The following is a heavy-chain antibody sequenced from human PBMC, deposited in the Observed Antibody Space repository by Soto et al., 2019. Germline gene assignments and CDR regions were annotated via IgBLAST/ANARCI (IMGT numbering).Heavy chain of an antibody. Sequence: QVQLVQSGTERRKPGASVRVACKASGYTFTNSGMHWLRQAPGQGLEWMGWINVAYGNTKYSQKFQGRVTVTRDTSATTAYVDLSSLRSEDTALYYCARAGVDDNDWGPDYWGQGTLVTVSS. CDR1: GYTFTNSG. D-gene: IGHD3-16*01. CDR3: ARAGVDDNDWGPDY. J-gene: IGHJ4*02. V-gene: IGHV1-3*01. CDR2: INVAYGNT.